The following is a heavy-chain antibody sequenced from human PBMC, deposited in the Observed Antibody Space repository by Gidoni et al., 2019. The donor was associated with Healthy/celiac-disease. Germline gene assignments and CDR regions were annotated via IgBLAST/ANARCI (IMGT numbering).Heavy chain of an antibody. D-gene: IGHD3-9*01. CDR2: IIPIFGTA. Sequence: QVQLVQSGAEVKKPGSSVKVSCKASGGTFSSYAISWVRQAPGQGLGWMGGIIPIFGTANYAQKFQGRVTITADESTSTAYMELSSLRSEDTAVYYCAREPPPGDFDWLLPPSGSPDLYYYYYGMDVWGQGTTVTVSS. J-gene: IGHJ6*02. V-gene: IGHV1-69*01. CDR3: AREPPPGDFDWLLPPSGSPDLYYYYYGMDV. CDR1: GGTFSSYA.